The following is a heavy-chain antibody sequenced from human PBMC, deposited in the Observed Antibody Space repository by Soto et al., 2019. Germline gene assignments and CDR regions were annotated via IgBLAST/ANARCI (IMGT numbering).Heavy chain of an antibody. CDR1: GGSISSSSYY. Sequence: PSETLSLTCTVSGGSISSSSYYWGWIRQPPGKGLEWIGSIYYSGSTYYNPSLKSRVTISVDTSKNQFSLKLSSVTAADTAVYYCASMVRGVIEGAFDIWGQGTMVTVSS. D-gene: IGHD3-10*01. V-gene: IGHV4-39*01. CDR3: ASMVRGVIEGAFDI. CDR2: IYYSGST. J-gene: IGHJ3*02.